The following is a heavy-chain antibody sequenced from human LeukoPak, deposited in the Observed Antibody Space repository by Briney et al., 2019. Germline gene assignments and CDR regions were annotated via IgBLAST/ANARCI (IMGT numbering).Heavy chain of an antibody. CDR1: GFTFSSYW. V-gene: IGHV3-74*01. J-gene: IGHJ4*02. D-gene: IGHD6-19*01. Sequence: GGSLRLSCAASGFTFSSYWMHWVRQAPGKGLVWVSRINSDASSTSYADSVKGRFTISRDNAKNTLYLQMNSLRAEDTAVYYCARVAAVARADFDYWGQGTLVSVSS. CDR2: INSDASST. CDR3: ARVAAVARADFDY.